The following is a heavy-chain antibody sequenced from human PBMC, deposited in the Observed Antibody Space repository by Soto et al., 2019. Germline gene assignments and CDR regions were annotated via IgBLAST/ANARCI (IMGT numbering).Heavy chain of an antibody. Sequence: QLQLQESGPGLVKPSETLSLTCTVSGGSISSSSYYWGWIRQPPGKGLEWIGSIYYSGSTYYNPSLKSRVNISVDTSKNQFSLKLSSVTAADTAVYYCANINGDPTGPGDYWGQGTLVTVSS. CDR1: GGSISSSSYY. CDR2: IYYSGST. CDR3: ANINGDPTGPGDY. V-gene: IGHV4-39*01. J-gene: IGHJ4*02.